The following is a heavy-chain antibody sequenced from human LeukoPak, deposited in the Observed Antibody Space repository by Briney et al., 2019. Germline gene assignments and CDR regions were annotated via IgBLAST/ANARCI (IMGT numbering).Heavy chain of an antibody. CDR1: GFTFSSYG. CDR2: IRYDGSNK. D-gene: IGHD3-16*01. V-gene: IGHV3-30*02. J-gene: IGHJ4*02. Sequence: GGSLRLSCAASGFTFSSYGMPWVRQAPGRGLEWVAFIRYDGSNKYYADSVKGRFTISRDNSKNTLYLQMNSLRAEDTAVYYCAKRYDYVWGSPSPIDYWGQGTLVTVSS. CDR3: AKRYDYVWGSPSPIDY.